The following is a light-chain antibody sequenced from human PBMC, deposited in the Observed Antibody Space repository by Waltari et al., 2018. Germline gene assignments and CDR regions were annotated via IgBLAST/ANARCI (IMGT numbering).Light chain of an antibody. Sequence: QSALTQPRSVSGSPGQSVTISCIGTSSDVGGYNYVSWYQQYPGKAPKLVIYDVNKRPSGVPDRFSGSKSGNTASLTISVLQAEDEADYYCCSYAGSSTFYVFGSGTEVTV. CDR2: DVN. CDR1: SSDVGGYNY. J-gene: IGLJ1*01. V-gene: IGLV2-11*01. CDR3: CSYAGSSTFYV.